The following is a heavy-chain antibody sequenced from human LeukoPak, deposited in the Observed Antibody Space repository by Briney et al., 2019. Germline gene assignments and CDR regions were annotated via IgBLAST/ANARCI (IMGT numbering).Heavy chain of an antibody. CDR2: INSDGSST. CDR1: GFTFSSYW. J-gene: IGHJ4*02. Sequence: GGSLRLSCAASGFTFSSYWMHWVRQAPGKGLVWVSRINSDGSSTSYADSVRGRFSISRDNAKNSVFLQMNSLRAEDTAVYYCVRWNDNYFDFWGQGILVTVSS. D-gene: IGHD1-1*01. CDR3: VRWNDNYFDF. V-gene: IGHV3-74*01.